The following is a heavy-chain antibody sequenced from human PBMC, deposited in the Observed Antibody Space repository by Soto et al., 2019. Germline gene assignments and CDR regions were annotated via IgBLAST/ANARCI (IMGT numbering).Heavy chain of an antibody. CDR1: GYTFTSYA. D-gene: IGHD3-3*01. V-gene: IGHV1-3*01. CDR2: INAGNGNT. J-gene: IGHJ4*02. Sequence: ASVKVSCKASGYTFTSYAMHWVRQAPGQRLEWMGWINAGNGNTKYSQKFQGRVTITRDTSASTAYMELSSLRSEDTAVYYCARAGIFGVVEIVGSFDYWGQGTLVTVSS. CDR3: ARAGIFGVVEIVGSFDY.